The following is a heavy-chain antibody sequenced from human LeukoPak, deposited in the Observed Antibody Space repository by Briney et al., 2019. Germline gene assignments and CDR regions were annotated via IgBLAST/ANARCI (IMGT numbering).Heavy chain of an antibody. CDR3: ARTSLLGTAMPLDY. D-gene: IGHD5-18*01. J-gene: IGHJ4*02. V-gene: IGHV4-59*12. CDR2: IYHSGSS. Sequence: PSETLSLTCTVSGGSISSYYWSWIRQPPGKGLEWIGYIYHSGSSYYNPSLKSRITISVDRSKNQFSLKLSSVTAADTAVYYCARTSLLGTAMPLDYWGQGTLVTVSS. CDR1: GGSISSYY.